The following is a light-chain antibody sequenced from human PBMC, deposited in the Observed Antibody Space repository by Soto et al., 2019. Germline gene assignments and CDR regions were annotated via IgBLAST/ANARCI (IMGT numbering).Light chain of an antibody. CDR1: SSNIGAGYD. CDR3: QSYDNSLSGYV. Sequence: QSVLTQPPSVSGAPGQRVTISCTGSSSNIGAGYDVHWYQQHPGTAPKLLIFGNTNRPSGVPDRFSGSKSGTSASLAITGLQAEDEADYYCQSYDNSLSGYVFATGTQLTVL. CDR2: GNT. V-gene: IGLV1-40*01. J-gene: IGLJ1*01.